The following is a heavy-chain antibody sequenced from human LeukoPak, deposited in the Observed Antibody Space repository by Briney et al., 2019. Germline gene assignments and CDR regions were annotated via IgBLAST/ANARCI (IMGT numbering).Heavy chain of an antibody. CDR2: INPNSGGT. D-gene: IGHD2-15*01. V-gene: IGHV1-2*02. CDR3: ARDDEDVARSGRVYGMDV. J-gene: IGHJ6*02. Sequence: GASVKVSCKASGYTFTGYYMHWVRQAPGQGPEWMGWINPNSGGTDYAQKFKGRVTLTRDTSLTTTYMELSSLRSDDTAVYYCARDDEDVARSGRVYGMDVWGQGTTVSVSS. CDR1: GYTFTGYY.